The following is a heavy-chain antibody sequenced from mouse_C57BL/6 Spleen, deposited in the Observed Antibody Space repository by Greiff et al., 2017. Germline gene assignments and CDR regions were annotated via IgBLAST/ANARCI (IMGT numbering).Heavy chain of an antibody. J-gene: IGHJ3*01. Sequence: QVQLKESGAELVRPGTSVKVSCKASGYAFTNYLIEWVKQRPGQGLEWIGVINPGSGGTNYNEKFKGKATLTADKSSSTAYMQISSLTSEDSAVYFCARPSSSRFAYWGQGTLVTVSA. V-gene: IGHV1-54*01. CDR3: ARPSSSRFAY. D-gene: IGHD6-1*01. CDR1: GYAFTNYL. CDR2: INPGSGGT.